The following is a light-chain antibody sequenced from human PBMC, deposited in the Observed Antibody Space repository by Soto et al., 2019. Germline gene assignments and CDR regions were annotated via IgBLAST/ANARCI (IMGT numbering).Light chain of an antibody. V-gene: IGKV1-12*01. CDR2: TGS. CDR3: QQANSFPLT. CDR1: QGISNW. J-gene: IGKJ4*01. Sequence: DIQMTQSPASVSPSEGDRVSITCRASQGISNWLAWYQQNPGRAPKLLIYTGSSLQSGVPSRFSGTGSGTDFTLTISSLQPEDVATYYCQQANSFPLTFGGGTKVEIK.